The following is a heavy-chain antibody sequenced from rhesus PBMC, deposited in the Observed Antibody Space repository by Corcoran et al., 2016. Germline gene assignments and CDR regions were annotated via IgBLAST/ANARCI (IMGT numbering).Heavy chain of an antibody. J-gene: IGHJ4*01. CDR3: SLLLDFDY. Sequence: EVQVVESGGGLVQTGGSLRSCCAASGFSFRSYDMSWGREAAGEGLITFSVIRFPVNTISHAHSIKSRFTASRDHSQNSLSLPMGSLGAYYTSVYCCSLLLDFDYWGQGVLVTVSS. V-gene: IGHV3-136*01. CDR2: IRFPVNTI. D-gene: IGHD2-27*01. CDR1: GFSFRSYD.